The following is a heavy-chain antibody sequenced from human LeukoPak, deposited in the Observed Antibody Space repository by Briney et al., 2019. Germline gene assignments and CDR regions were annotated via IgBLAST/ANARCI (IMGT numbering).Heavy chain of an antibody. Sequence: PGGPLTLSCAASGYTYSDFSVNWVRQAPGKGLEWVSSISDRSKYRYYADSVRCRFTISRDDARDSLFLQMYSLRAEDMAVYFCVRLRRNNDRSGYYYYYDYWGQGTLVTVSS. D-gene: IGHD3-22*01. V-gene: IGHV3-21*01. CDR2: ISDRSKYR. J-gene: IGHJ4*02. CDR3: VRLRRNNDRSGYYYYYDY. CDR1: GYTYSDFS.